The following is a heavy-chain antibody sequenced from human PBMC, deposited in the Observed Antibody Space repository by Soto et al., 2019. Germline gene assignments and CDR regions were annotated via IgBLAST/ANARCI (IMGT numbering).Heavy chain of an antibody. V-gene: IGHV1-69*02. CDR1: GGTFSSYT. CDR3: ARALYGGYPGGGAFDI. J-gene: IGHJ3*02. D-gene: IGHD3-22*01. Sequence: SVKVSCKASGGTFSSYTISWVRQAPGQGLEWMGRIIPILGIANYAQKFQGRVTITADKSTSTAYMELSSLRSEDTAVYYCARALYGGYPGGGAFDIWGQGTMVT. CDR2: IIPILGIA.